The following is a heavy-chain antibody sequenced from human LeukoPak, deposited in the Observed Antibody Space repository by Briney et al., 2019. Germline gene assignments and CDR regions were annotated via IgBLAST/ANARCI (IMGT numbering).Heavy chain of an antibody. J-gene: IGHJ4*02. CDR2: IPWNSANT. D-gene: IGHD2-2*01. V-gene: IGHV3-9*01. Sequence: QPGRSLRLSCAASGFTFDEYVMHWVRQAPGKGLEWVSGIPWNSANTAYADSVKGRFTVSRDNAKNPLYLRMNSLRAEDTALYYCANYCSSTSCYEVDYWGQGTLVTVSS. CDR1: GFTFDEYV. CDR3: ANYCSSTSCYEVDY.